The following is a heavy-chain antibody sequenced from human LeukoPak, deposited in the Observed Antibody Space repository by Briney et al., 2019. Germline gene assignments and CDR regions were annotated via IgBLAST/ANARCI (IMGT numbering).Heavy chain of an antibody. V-gene: IGHV3-7*01. CDR2: INRDGSDT. Sequence: GGSLRLSCAASGFTFSGYWMSWVRQAPGKGLEWVANINRDGSDTQYVDSVKGRFTISRDNAKNSLYLQMNSLRAEDTAVYYCARFGRSSSGYWGQGSPVTVSS. CDR3: ARFGRSSSGY. J-gene: IGHJ4*02. CDR1: GFTFSGYW. D-gene: IGHD3-10*01.